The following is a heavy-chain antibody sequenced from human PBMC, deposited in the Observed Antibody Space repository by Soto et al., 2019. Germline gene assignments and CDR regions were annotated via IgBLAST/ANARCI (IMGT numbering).Heavy chain of an antibody. Sequence: QVQLVQSGAEVKKPGASVKVSCKASGYTFTSYGISWVRQTPGQGLEWMGWISAYNGNTNYAQKLQGRVTMTTDTSTSTAYMELRSLRSDDTAVYYCAIDLRSIAVAGTYWFDPWGQGTLVTVSS. CDR3: AIDLRSIAVAGTYWFDP. CDR2: ISAYNGNT. J-gene: IGHJ5*02. V-gene: IGHV1-18*01. D-gene: IGHD6-19*01. CDR1: GYTFTSYG.